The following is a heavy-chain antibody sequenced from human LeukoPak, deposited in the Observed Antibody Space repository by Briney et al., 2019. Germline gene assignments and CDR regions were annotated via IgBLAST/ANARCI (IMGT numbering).Heavy chain of an antibody. V-gene: IGHV3-21*01. J-gene: IGHJ4*02. CDR2: ISGSGEFI. CDR1: GFTFSSYS. CDR3: ARDDSHGYHFFDS. Sequence: PGGSLRLSCAASGFTFSSYSMNWIRQTPGKGLEWVSSISGSGEFIYYVDSVRCRFTISRDNGKNSLYLQMNSLRPEDTAVYYCARDDSHGYHFFDSWGQGTLVTVSS. D-gene: IGHD3-22*01.